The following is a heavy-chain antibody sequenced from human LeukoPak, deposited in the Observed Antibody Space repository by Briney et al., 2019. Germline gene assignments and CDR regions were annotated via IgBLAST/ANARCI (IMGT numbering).Heavy chain of an antibody. J-gene: IGHJ4*02. D-gene: IGHD2-21*01. V-gene: IGHV4-59*12. Sequence: SETLSLTCTVSGGSICTYYWSCIRQPPGRRLEWSGYIYYSGSTIYNRSLKWRLTISVDTSKNQFSLKLIYVTAADTAVYYCGRDRRSHDLFGDGAFFDFWGQGALVTVSS. CDR1: GGSICTYY. CDR3: GRDRRSHDLFGDGAFFDF. CDR2: IYYSGST.